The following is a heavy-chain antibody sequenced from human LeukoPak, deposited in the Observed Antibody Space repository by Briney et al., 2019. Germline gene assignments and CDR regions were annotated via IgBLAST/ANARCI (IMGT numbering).Heavy chain of an antibody. CDR3: ARVPLRVSSSGYYFDY. D-gene: IGHD6-6*01. V-gene: IGHV1-69*13. CDR1: GGTFSSYA. J-gene: IGHJ4*02. CDR2: IIPIFGTA. Sequence: SVKVSCKAPGGTFSSYAISWVRQAPGQGLEWLGGIIPIFGTANYAQKFQGRVTITADESTSTAYMELSSLRSEDTAVYYCARVPLRVSSSGYYFDYWGQGTLVTVSS.